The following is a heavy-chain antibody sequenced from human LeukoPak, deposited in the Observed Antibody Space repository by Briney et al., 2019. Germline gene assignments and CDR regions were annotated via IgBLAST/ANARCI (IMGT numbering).Heavy chain of an antibody. Sequence: GGSLRLSCAASGFTVSSNYMNWVRQAPGKGLEWVSVIYSGGSTYYADSVTGRFTFSRDNSKNTVYLQLNSLRAEDTAVYYCARDNENWGQGTLVTVSS. V-gene: IGHV3-66*01. CDR3: ARDNEN. CDR2: IYSGGST. CDR1: GFTVSSNY. D-gene: IGHD2-8*01. J-gene: IGHJ4*02.